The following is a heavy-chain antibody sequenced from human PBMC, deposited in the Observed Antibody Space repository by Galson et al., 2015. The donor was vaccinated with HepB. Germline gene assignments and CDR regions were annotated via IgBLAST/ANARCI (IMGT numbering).Heavy chain of an antibody. D-gene: IGHD3-16*02. V-gene: IGHV1-2*06. CDR3: ARDPYDYIWGSYRPPNDAFDI. J-gene: IGHJ3*02. CDR2: INPNSGGT. CDR1: GYTFTGYY. Sequence: SVKVSCKASGYTFTGYYMHWVRQAPGQGLEWMGRINPNSGGTNYAQKFQGRVTMTRDTSISTAYMELSRLRSDDTAVYYCARDPYDYIWGSYRPPNDAFDIWGQGTMVTVSS.